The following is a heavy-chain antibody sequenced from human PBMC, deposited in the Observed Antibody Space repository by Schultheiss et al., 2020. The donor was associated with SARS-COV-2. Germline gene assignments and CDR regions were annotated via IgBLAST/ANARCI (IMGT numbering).Heavy chain of an antibody. CDR1: GASIRTFY. D-gene: IGHD2-21*02. CDR3: ASTTGVVVTAIPAFDI. J-gene: IGHJ3*02. Sequence: SETLSLTCSVSGASIRTFYWSWIRQPPGKGLEWIGYIYYSGSTNYNPSLKSRVTISVDTSKNQFSLKLSSVTAADTAVYYCASTTGVVVTAIPAFDIWGQGTMVTVSS. CDR2: IYYSGST. V-gene: IGHV4-59*01.